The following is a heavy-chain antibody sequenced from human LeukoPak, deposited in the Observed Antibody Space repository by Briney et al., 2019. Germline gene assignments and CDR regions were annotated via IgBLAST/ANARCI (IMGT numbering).Heavy chain of an antibody. Sequence: ASVKVSCKASGYTFTSYGISWVRRAPGQGLEWTGWISAYNGNTNYAQKLQGRVTMTTDTSTSTAYMELRSLRSDDTAVYYCARSYYDSSGYYYFDYWGQGTLVTVSS. CDR2: ISAYNGNT. D-gene: IGHD3-22*01. V-gene: IGHV1-18*01. CDR3: ARSYYDSSGYYYFDY. CDR1: GYTFTSYG. J-gene: IGHJ4*02.